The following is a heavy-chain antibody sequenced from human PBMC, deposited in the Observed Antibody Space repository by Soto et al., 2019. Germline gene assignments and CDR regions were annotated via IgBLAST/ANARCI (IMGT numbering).Heavy chain of an antibody. D-gene: IGHD6-13*01. J-gene: IGHJ3*02. V-gene: IGHV4-59*08. CDR1: GGSISKYY. CDR2: IFYTGST. CDR3: ARHPSASGDAFDI. Sequence: QVQLQESGPGLVKPSQTLSLTCTVSGGSISKYYWSWIRQPPGKGLESIGYIFYTGSTNYNPSLKSRVNISVDTSENQVSLELRSVTAADTAVYYCARHPSASGDAFDIWGRGTMVTVSS.